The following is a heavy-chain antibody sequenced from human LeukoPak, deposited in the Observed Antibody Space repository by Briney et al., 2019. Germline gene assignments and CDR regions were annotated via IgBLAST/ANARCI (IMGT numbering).Heavy chain of an antibody. CDR1: GGSFSGYY. CDR3: ARERGYDFWSGYPPYFDY. V-gene: IGHV4-34*01. D-gene: IGHD3-3*01. CDR2: IYHSGST. J-gene: IGHJ4*02. Sequence: SETLSLTCAVYGGSFSGYYWSWIRQPPGKGLEWIGEIYHSGSTNYNPSLKSRVTISVDKSKNQFSLKLSSVTAADTAVYYCARERGYDFWSGYPPYFDYWGQGTLVTVSS.